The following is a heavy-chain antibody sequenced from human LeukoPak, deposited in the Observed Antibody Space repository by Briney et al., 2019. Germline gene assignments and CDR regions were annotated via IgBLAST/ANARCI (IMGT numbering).Heavy chain of an antibody. CDR1: GFTFDDYG. V-gene: IGHV3-30*03. Sequence: GGSLRLSCAASGFTFDDYGMNWVRQAPGKGLEWVALISYDGGNKYYADSVKGRFTISRDNSKNTLYLQMNSLRAEDTAVYYCARDYCSSTSCYYYSWGQGTLVTVSS. CDR2: ISYDGGNK. J-gene: IGHJ4*02. D-gene: IGHD2-2*01. CDR3: ARDYCSSTSCYYYS.